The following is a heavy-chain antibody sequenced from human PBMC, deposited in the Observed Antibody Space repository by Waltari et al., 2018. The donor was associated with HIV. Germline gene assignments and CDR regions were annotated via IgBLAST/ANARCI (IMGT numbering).Heavy chain of an antibody. CDR2: INPNSGGT. CDR3: ARDPPPSRITIFGPFYGMDV. D-gene: IGHD3-3*01. V-gene: IGHV1-2*02. CDR1: GYTVTGYY. J-gene: IGHJ6*02. Sequence: QVQLVQSGAAVKKPGAYVKVSCTASGYTVTGYYMPWVRQGRGQGPEWMGWINPNSGGTNYAQKFPGRVTITRDTSISTAYMELSRLRSDDTAVYYCARDPPPSRITIFGPFYGMDVWGQGTTVTVSS.